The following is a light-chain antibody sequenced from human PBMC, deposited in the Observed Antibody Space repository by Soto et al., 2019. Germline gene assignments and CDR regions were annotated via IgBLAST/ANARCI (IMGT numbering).Light chain of an antibody. CDR3: QQYYTWPRGT. J-gene: IGKJ1*01. CDR1: QSVITN. Sequence: EIVMTQSPGTLSVSPGGRAALSCRASQSVITNLAWYQQKPGQAPRLLIFDASTRATGIPARFSGSGSGTEFTLIISSLQSADVAVYYCQQYYTWPRGTFGQGTKVEV. V-gene: IGKV3-15*01. CDR2: DAS.